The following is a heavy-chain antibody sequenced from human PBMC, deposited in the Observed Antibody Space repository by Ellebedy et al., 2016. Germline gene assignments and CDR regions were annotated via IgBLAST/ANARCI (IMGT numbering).Heavy chain of an antibody. CDR1: GFTVSSNY. Sequence: GGSLRLXXAASGFTVSSNYMSWVRQAPGKGLEWVSAISGSGGSTYYADSVKGRFTISRDNSKNTLYLQMNSLRAEDTAVYYCAKGDRAVAGAPFDYWGQGTLVTVSS. D-gene: IGHD6-19*01. J-gene: IGHJ4*02. CDR3: AKGDRAVAGAPFDY. CDR2: ISGSGGST. V-gene: IGHV3-23*01.